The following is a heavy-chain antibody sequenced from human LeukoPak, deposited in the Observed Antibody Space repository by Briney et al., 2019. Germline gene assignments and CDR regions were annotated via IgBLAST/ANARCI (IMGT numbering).Heavy chain of an antibody. J-gene: IGHJ4*02. CDR1: GFTFSSYS. V-gene: IGHV3-48*01. Sequence: PGGSLRLSCAASGFTFSSYSMNWVRQAPGKGLEWVSYISSSSSTIYYADSVKGRFTISRDNAKNSLYLQMNSLRAEDMALYYCAKDKGNAAGAGSGWYYFDYWGQGTLVTVSS. CDR3: AKDKGNAAGAGSGWYYFDY. D-gene: IGHD6-19*01. CDR2: ISSSSSTI.